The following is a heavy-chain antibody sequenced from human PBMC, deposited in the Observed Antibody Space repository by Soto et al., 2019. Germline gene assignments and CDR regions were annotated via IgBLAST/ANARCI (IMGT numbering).Heavy chain of an antibody. D-gene: IGHD3-3*01. Sequence: EVQLLESGGVLVRPGGSLRLSCAASGFTFSNYAMSWVRQAPGKGLEWVSSISGSGGITYIADSVKGRFTISRDNSKNTLYLQMNSLRAEDTAVYYCAKGYYDFWSGYINWGQGTLVTVSS. V-gene: IGHV3-23*01. CDR1: GFTFSNYA. J-gene: IGHJ4*02. CDR3: AKGYYDFWSGYIN. CDR2: ISGSGGIT.